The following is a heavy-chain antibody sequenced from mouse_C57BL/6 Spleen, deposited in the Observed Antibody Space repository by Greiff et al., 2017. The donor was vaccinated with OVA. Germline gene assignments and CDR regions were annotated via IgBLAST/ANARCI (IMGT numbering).Heavy chain of an antibody. V-gene: IGHV7-3*01. J-gene: IGHJ1*03. CDR3: ARYNYYGSRGYFDV. Sequence: EVNVVESGGGLVQPGGSLSLSCAASGFTFTDYYMSWVRQPPGKALEWLGFIRNKANGYTKEYSASVKGRFTISRDNYQSILYLQMNALRAEDSATYYCARYNYYGSRGYFDVWGTGTTVTVSS. D-gene: IGHD1-1*01. CDR1: GFTFTDYY. CDR2: IRNKANGYTK.